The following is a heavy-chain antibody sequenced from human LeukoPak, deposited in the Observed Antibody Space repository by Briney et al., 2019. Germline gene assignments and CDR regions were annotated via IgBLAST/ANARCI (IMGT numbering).Heavy chain of an antibody. CDR1: GYIFTSHK. J-gene: IGHJ5*02. D-gene: IGHD7-27*01. V-gene: IGHV1-46*01. CDR3: ARDLGLSNWFDP. CDR2: IDPNGRT. Sequence: ASVKVSCKTSGYIFTSHKIHWVRQAPGHGLEWMAIIDPNGRTTYAQKFQGRVTITRDTSASTAYMELSSLRSEDTAVYYCARDLGLSNWFDPWGQGTLVTVSS.